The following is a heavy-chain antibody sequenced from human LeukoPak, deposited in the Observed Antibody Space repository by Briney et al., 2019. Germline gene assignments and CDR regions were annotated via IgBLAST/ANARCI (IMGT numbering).Heavy chain of an antibody. CDR1: GFTFSTYA. CDR3: AKGSNYGFGYYFDY. D-gene: IGHD3-10*01. CDR2: IIISGGGT. J-gene: IGHJ4*02. V-gene: IGHV3-23*01. Sequence: GRSLRLSCAASGFTFSTYAMGWVRQAPGKGLEWVSSIIISGGGTYYADSVKGRFTISRDNSKNALYLQMNSLRAEDTAVYYCAKGSNYGFGYYFDYWGQGTLVTVSS.